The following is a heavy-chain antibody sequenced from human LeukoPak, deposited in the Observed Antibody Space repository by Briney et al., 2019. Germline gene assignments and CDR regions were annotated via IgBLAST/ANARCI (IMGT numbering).Heavy chain of an antibody. Sequence: GRSLRLSCAASGFTFSGYAMTWVRQAPGKGLEWVSGVGGSDGSTFYADSVKGRFTISRDNSKNTLYLQMNSLRVEDTAVYYCAKVGGGRIAAAGSHYWGQGTLVTVSS. CDR2: VGGSDGST. V-gene: IGHV3-23*01. J-gene: IGHJ4*02. CDR3: AKVGGGRIAAAGSHY. CDR1: GFTFSGYA. D-gene: IGHD6-13*01.